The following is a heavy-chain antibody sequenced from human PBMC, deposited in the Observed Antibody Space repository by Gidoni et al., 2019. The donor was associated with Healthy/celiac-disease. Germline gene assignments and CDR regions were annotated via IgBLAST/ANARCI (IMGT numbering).Heavy chain of an antibody. CDR1: GFTFSSYG. Sequence: QVQLVESGGGVVQPGRSLRLSCAASGFTFSSYGMHWVRQAPGKGLEWAAVIWYDGSNKYYADSVKGRFTISRDNSKNTLYLQMNSLRAEDTAVYYCAREARGFKGGYSYGLADYWGQGTLVTVSS. CDR3: AREARGFKGGYSYGLADY. CDR2: IWYDGSNK. J-gene: IGHJ4*02. D-gene: IGHD5-18*01. V-gene: IGHV3-33*01.